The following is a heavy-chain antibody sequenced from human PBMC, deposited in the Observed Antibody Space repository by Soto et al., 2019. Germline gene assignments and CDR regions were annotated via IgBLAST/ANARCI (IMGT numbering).Heavy chain of an antibody. V-gene: IGHV3-23*01. CDR1: GFTFSSYA. CDR2: ISGSGGST. CDR3: AKETVWDIVVVPAATWYFDY. J-gene: IGHJ4*02. D-gene: IGHD2-2*01. Sequence: RLSCAASGFTFSSYAMSWVRQAPGKGLEWVSAISGSGGSTYYADSVKGRFTISRDNSKNTLYLQMNSLRAEDTAVYYCAKETVWDIVVVPAATWYFDYWGQGTLVTVS.